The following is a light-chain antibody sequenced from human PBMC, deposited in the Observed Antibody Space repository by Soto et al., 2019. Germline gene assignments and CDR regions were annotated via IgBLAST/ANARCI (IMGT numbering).Light chain of an antibody. J-gene: IGKJ5*01. V-gene: IGKV3-11*01. CDR3: QRGDT. Sequence: EIVLTQSPATLSLSPGERATLSCRASQSVSSNLAWYQQKPGQAPRLLIYDASNRATGIPARFSGSGSGTDFTLTISSLEPEDFAVYYCQRGDTLVQGTRLEIK. CDR2: DAS. CDR1: QSVSSN.